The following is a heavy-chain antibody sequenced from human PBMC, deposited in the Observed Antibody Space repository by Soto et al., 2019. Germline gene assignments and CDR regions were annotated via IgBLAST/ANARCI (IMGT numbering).Heavy chain of an antibody. CDR1: GFTFASYA. J-gene: IGHJ6*02. Sequence: ASGFTFASYAMAWVRQAPGKGLEWVSGISASGDNTYYAESVKGRFTMSRDNSKNTVNLQMNSLRAEDTAVYYCAKEELVYYGSGSYYYYYGMDVWGQGTTVTVSS. CDR2: ISASGDNT. V-gene: IGHV3-23*01. D-gene: IGHD3-10*01. CDR3: AKEELVYYGSGSYYYYYGMDV.